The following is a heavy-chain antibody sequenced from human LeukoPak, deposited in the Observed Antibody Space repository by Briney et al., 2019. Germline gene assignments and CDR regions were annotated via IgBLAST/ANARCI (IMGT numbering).Heavy chain of an antibody. J-gene: IGHJ4*02. D-gene: IGHD3-10*01. CDR2: IKQDGSEK. CDR3: ARDGSGSYEDY. CDR1: GFTFSSYW. V-gene: IGHV3-7*01. Sequence: GGSLRLSCAASGFTFSSYWMNWVRQAPGMGLEWVANIKQDGSEKYYVDSVKGRFTISRDNAKNSLYLQMNSLRAEDTAVYYCARDGSGSYEDYWGQGTLVTVSS.